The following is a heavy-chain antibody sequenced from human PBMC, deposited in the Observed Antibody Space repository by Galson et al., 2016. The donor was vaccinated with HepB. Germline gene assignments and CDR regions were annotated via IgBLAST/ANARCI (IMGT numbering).Heavy chain of an antibody. Sequence: SVKVSCKASGGTFSSHTISWVRQAPRQGLEWMGGIIPISVTTKYAQKFQGRVTISADESTTAAYMELSSLRSEDTAVYYCARVGGYAWGCYRSPRAFDVWGQGTMVTVSS. D-gene: IGHD3-16*02. V-gene: IGHV1-69*13. CDR3: ARVGGYAWGCYRSPRAFDV. CDR1: GGTFSSHT. CDR2: IIPISVTT. J-gene: IGHJ3*01.